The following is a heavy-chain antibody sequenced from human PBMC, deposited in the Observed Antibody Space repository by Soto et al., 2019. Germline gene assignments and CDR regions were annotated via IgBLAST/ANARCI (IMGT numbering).Heavy chain of an antibody. Sequence: QMQLVQSGPEVKKPGTSVKVSCKASGFTFTSSAVQWVRQARGQCLEWIGWIVVGSGNTNYAQKFQERVTITRDMSTSTAYMELSSLRSEDTAVYYCAADRSGYYYDSSPLDYWGQGTLVTVSS. V-gene: IGHV1-58*01. J-gene: IGHJ4*02. D-gene: IGHD3-22*01. CDR1: GFTFTSSA. CDR2: IVVGSGNT. CDR3: AADRSGYYYDSSPLDY.